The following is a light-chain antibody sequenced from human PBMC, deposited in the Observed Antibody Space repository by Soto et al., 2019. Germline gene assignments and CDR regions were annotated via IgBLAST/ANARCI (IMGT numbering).Light chain of an antibody. Sequence: DIQMTQSPSTLSAFVGDRVTITCPASQSISLWLAWYQQKPGKAPRLLIYDVSTLESGVPSRFSGSGSGTEFSLTIKSLEPDDFATYYCQQYNSYSWTFGQGTKVDIK. J-gene: IGKJ1*01. V-gene: IGKV1-5*01. CDR1: QSISLW. CDR2: DVS. CDR3: QQYNSYSWT.